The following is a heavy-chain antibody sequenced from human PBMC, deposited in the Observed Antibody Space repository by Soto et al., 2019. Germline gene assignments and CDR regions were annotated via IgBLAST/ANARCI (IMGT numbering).Heavy chain of an antibody. CDR2: IYYRGTT. Sequence: TLSLTCSVSCGSISTVVWYWRWVREHPGKGLEWIGDIYYRGTTSYNPSLGSRVTISRDTSKNQVSLKVNSVTAADTAVYYCARVSAGGTRWFDSWGQGIRVTVSS. D-gene: IGHD6-13*01. CDR1: CGSISTVVWY. V-gene: IGHV4-31*03. J-gene: IGHJ5*01. CDR3: ARVSAGGTRWFDS.